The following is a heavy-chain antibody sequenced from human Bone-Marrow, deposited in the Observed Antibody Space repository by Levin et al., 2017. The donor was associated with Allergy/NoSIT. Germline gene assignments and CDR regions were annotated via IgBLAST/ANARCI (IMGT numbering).Heavy chain of an antibody. D-gene: IGHD4-17*01. V-gene: IGHV4-61*01. CDR2: VSYSGTT. CDR3: ARDHGDSSDAFAL. Sequence: SQTLSLTCSVSCGSVRSQNYYWSWIRQPPGTPLEWIGYVSYSGTTTYSPSLESRVTISLGTSENQFSLRLTSLTAADTAVYYCARDHGDSSDAFALWGQGTMVTVSS. CDR1: CGSVRSQNYY. J-gene: IGHJ3*01.